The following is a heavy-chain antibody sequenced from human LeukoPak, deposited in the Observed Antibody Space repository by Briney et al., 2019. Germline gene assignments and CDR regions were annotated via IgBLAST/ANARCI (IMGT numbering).Heavy chain of an antibody. Sequence: ASVKVSCKASGYTFTSYAMHWVRQAPGQRLEWMGWINAGNGNTKYSQKFQGRVTITRDTSASTAYMELSSLRSEDTAVYYCARLVDCGGDCYGYYFDYWGQGTLVTVSS. CDR1: GYTFTSYA. V-gene: IGHV1-3*01. D-gene: IGHD2-21*02. CDR3: ARLVDCGGDCYGYYFDY. J-gene: IGHJ4*02. CDR2: INAGNGNT.